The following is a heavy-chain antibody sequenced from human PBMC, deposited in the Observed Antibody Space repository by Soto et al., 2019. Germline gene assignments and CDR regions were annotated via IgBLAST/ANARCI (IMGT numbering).Heavy chain of an antibody. Sequence: SETLSLTCTVSNGSISNPIYYWGWMRQPPGKGLEWIGYIYHRGSTYYNLSLQSRVTISVDTSKNQFSLKLSSVTAADTAVYYCARRGYSYGYYYYYGMDVWGQGTTVTVSS. CDR1: NGSISNPIYY. D-gene: IGHD5-18*01. CDR3: ARRGYSYGYYYYYGMDV. V-gene: IGHV4-39*07. CDR2: IYHRGST. J-gene: IGHJ6*02.